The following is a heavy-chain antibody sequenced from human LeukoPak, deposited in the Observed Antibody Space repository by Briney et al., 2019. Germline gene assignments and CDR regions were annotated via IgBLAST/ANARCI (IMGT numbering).Heavy chain of an antibody. V-gene: IGHV1-2*02. J-gene: IGHJ5*02. D-gene: IGHD3-22*01. CDR1: GYTFTGYF. CDR3: ARDQYYDSKGWFDP. CDR2: INPNSGGT. Sequence: GASVKVSCTASGYTFTGYFMHWVRQAPGQGLEWMGWINPNSGGTNYAQKFQGRVTMTRDTSISTAYMELRSLRSDDTAVYYCARDQYYDSKGWFDPWGQGTLVTVSS.